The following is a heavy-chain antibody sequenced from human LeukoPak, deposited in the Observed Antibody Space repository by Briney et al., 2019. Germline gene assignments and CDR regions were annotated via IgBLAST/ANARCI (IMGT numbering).Heavy chain of an antibody. Sequence: GGSLRLSCVASGFTFSSYSMNWVRQAPGKGLEWVSYISSSSSTIYYADSVKGRFTISRDNAKNSLYLQMNSLRAEDTAVYYCARDLALWSGYYVNWFDPWGQGTLVTVSS. CDR3: ARDLALWSGYYVNWFDP. J-gene: IGHJ5*02. D-gene: IGHD3-3*01. V-gene: IGHV3-48*04. CDR1: GFTFSSYS. CDR2: ISSSSSTI.